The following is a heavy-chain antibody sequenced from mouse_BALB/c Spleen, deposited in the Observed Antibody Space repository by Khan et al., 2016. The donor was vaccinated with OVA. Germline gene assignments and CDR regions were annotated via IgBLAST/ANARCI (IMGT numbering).Heavy chain of an antibody. CDR3: TRHGFVAWFTY. Sequence: EVQLQQSGPELMKPGASVKISCKASGYSFTNYYIHWVIQSHGKSLEWIGYIDPFSGGTTYNQKFKGKATLTVDKSSSTAYIHLSKLTSEDSAVYYCTRHGFVAWFTYWGQGTLVTVSA. D-gene: IGHD2-2*01. J-gene: IGHJ3*01. CDR1: GYSFTNYY. CDR2: IDPFSGGT. V-gene: IGHV1S135*01.